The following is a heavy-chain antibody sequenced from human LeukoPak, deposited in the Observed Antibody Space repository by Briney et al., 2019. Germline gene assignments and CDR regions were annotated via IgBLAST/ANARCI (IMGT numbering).Heavy chain of an antibody. J-gene: IGHJ2*01. D-gene: IGHD2-15*01. CDR1: GFTFSSYA. CDR2: ISGSGGST. V-gene: IGHV3-23*01. CDR3: ANTQHGHHVDWYFDL. Sequence: GGSLRLSCAASGFTFSSYAMSWVRQAPGKGLEWVSAISGSGGSTYYADSVKGRFTISRDNSKNTLYLQMNSLRAEDTAVYYCANTQHGHHVDWYFDLWGRGTLVTVSS.